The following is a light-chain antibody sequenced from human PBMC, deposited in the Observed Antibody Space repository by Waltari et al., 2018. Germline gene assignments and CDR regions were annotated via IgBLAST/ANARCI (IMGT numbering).Light chain of an antibody. J-gene: IGKJ1*01. CDR1: QSVGTD. Sequence: VLTQSPATLSLSPGERATLSCWASQSVGTDLAWYQQKPGQAPRLLIYDATNRATGIPARFRGSGSGTDFTLTVSSLEPEDFAVYCCQQRSNWPQWAFGQGTKVEF. CDR2: DAT. V-gene: IGKV3-11*01. CDR3: QQRSNWPQWA.